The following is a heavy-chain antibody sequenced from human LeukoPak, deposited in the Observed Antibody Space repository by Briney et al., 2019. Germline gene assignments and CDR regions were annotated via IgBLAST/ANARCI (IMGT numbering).Heavy chain of an antibody. D-gene: IGHD4-23*01. J-gene: IGHJ3*02. CDR2: IYTSGST. V-gene: IGHV4-61*02. CDR3: ARREDGNFDI. CDR1: GGSISSGSYY. Sequence: KASETLSLTCTVSGGSISSGSYYWSWIRQPAGKGLEWIGRIYTSGSTNYNPSLKSRVTISVDTSKNQFSLKLSSVTAADTAVYYCARREDGNFDIWGQGTMVTVSS.